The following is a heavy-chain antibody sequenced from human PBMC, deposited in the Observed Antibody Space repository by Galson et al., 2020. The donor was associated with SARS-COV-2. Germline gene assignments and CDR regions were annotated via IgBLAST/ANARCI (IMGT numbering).Heavy chain of an antibody. CDR2: IWYDGSNK. CDR3: AKAVYSYGYSVYYFDY. CDR1: GFTFSSYG. D-gene: IGHD5-18*01. J-gene: IGHJ4*02. Sequence: GGSLRLSCAASGFTFSSYGMHWVRQAPGKGLEWVAVIWYDGSNKYYADSVKGRFTISRDNSKNTLYLQMNSLRAEDTAVYYCAKAVYSYGYSVYYFDYWGQGTLVTVSS. V-gene: IGHV3-33*06.